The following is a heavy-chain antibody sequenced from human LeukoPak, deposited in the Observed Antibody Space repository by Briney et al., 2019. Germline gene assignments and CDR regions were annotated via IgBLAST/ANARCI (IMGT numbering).Heavy chain of an antibody. CDR2: MNPNSGNT. V-gene: IGHV1-8*01. Sequence: ASVKVSCKASGYTFTSYDINWVRQATGQGLEWMGWMNPNSGNTGYAQKFQGRVTMTRNTSISTAYMELSSLRSEDTAVYYCARDLLEVVVAATLDYYYYGMDVWGQGTTVTVSS. J-gene: IGHJ6*02. D-gene: IGHD2-15*01. CDR3: ARDLLEVVVAATLDYYYYGMDV. CDR1: GYTFTSYD.